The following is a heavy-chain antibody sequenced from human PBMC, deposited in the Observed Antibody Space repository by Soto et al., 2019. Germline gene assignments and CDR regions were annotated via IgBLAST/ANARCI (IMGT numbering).Heavy chain of an antibody. Sequence: QVQLQESGPGLVKPSGTLSLTCAVSGASITSSHWWSWVRQPPGKGLEWIGEIYRTGSTNYNPSLKSRLTMSLDKAQNQFSLNLTSVTAADTALYYCAILPKDYVDYDTPDGLDVWGQGTTVIVSS. V-gene: IGHV4-4*02. CDR2: IYRTGST. J-gene: IGHJ6*02. CDR1: GASITSSHW. CDR3: AILPKDYVDYDTPDGLDV. D-gene: IGHD4-17*01.